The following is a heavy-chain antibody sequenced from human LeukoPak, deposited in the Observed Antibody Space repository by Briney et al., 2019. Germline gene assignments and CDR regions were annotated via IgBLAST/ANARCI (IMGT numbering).Heavy chain of an antibody. CDR3: AKLYGDYKHAFPL. J-gene: IGHJ3*01. V-gene: IGHV3-23*01. D-gene: IGHD4-17*01. CDR1: GFTFSIYA. Sequence: LAGGSLRLSCAASGFTFSIYAMSWGRQSPGKRLEWVSSITAGGTTTYYEDSVKGRFTISRDNSKSTLYLQMNSLSAEDTALYYCAKLYGDYKHAFPLWGQGTMVTVSS. CDR2: ITAGGTTT.